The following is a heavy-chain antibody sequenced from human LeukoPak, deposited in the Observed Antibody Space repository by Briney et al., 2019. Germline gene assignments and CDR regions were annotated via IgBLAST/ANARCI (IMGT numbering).Heavy chain of an antibody. Sequence: SETLSLTCTVSGGSISSYYWSWIRQPPGKGLEWIGYIYYSGSTNYNPSLKSRVTISVDTSKNQFSLKLSSVTAADTAVYYCARGENRTYDFWSGYYSYYFDYWGQGTLVTVSS. V-gene: IGHV4-59*01. CDR3: ARGENRTYDFWSGYYSYYFDY. CDR1: GGSISSYY. CDR2: IYYSGST. J-gene: IGHJ4*02. D-gene: IGHD3-3*01.